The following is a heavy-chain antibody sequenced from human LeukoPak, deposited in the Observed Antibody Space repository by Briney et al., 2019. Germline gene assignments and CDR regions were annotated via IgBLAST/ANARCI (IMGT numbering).Heavy chain of an antibody. D-gene: IGHD7-27*01. CDR2: IKQDETET. J-gene: IGHJ4*02. V-gene: IGHV3-7*01. CDR1: GFSFGTHW. Sequence: GGSLRLSCAASGFSFGTHWMAWVRQPPGAGPEWVANIKQDETETYYADAVRGRFTITRDNAKNSLYLQMDNLRGEDTAVYYCARDSGDRPQAVGYFFDYWGQGSLVTVSS. CDR3: ARDSGDRPQAVGYFFDY.